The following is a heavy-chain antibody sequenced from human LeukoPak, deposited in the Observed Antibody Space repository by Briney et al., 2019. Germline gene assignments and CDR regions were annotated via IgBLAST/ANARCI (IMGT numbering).Heavy chain of an antibody. D-gene: IGHD4-17*01. CDR2: ISFDGTDA. CDR1: GFTFRSYA. CDR3: ARARAPVTRISSCDI. J-gene: IGHJ3*02. Sequence: PGTSLRLSCAASGFTFRSYAIHWVRQAPGKGLEWVAVISFDGTDAFYADSVKGRFTISKDNSKNTLYLQMNSLRADDTAVYYCARARAPVTRISSCDIWGKGTMVNVSS. V-gene: IGHV3-30*04.